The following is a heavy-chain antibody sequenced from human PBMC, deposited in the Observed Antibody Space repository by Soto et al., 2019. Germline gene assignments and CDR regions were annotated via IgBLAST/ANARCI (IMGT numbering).Heavy chain of an antibody. CDR1: GYSISGGYY. J-gene: IGHJ4*02. Sequence: SDTLSLTCAVPGYSISGGYYWGWIRQPPGKGLGWIGSIYHSGSTYYDPSLKSRVTISVDTSKNQFSLKLSSVTAADTAVYYCARGGIAVAGTTYWGQGTLVTVSS. V-gene: IGHV4-38-2*01. D-gene: IGHD6-19*01. CDR2: IYHSGST. CDR3: ARGGIAVAGTTY.